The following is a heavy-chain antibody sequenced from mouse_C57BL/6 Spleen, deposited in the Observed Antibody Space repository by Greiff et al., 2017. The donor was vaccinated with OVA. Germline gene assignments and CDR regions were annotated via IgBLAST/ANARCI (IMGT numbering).Heavy chain of an antibody. D-gene: IGHD2-4*01. V-gene: IGHV1-61*01. J-gene: IGHJ4*01. CDR1: GYTFTSYW. Sequence: VQLKQPGAELVRPGSSVKLSCKASGYTFTSYWMDWVKQRPGQGLEWIGNIYPSDSETHYNQKFKDKATLTVDKSSSTAYMQLSSLTSEDSAVYYCARNDYAPYAMDYWGQGTSVTVSS. CDR2: IYPSDSET. CDR3: ARNDYAPYAMDY.